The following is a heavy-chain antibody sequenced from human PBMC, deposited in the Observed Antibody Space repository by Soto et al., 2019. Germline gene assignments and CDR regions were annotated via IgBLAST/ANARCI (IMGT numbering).Heavy chain of an antibody. Sequence: PGGSLRLCCEVSGLSLSSRGVSGVRQAPGKGLEWVADINAVGSQVLYAASVMGRFTVSRDNAKKSLFLQMNSLRVEDTAFYYCARDPASGSLDYWGLGTLVTVSS. J-gene: IGHJ4*02. CDR3: ARDPASGSLDY. CDR1: GLSLSSRG. V-gene: IGHV3-7*01. CDR2: INAVGSQV. D-gene: IGHD3-10*01.